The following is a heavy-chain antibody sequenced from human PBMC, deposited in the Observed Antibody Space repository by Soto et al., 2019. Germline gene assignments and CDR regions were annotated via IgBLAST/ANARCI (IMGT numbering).Heavy chain of an antibody. D-gene: IGHD6-19*01. CDR3: ARDVQSLAPYALDV. CDR1: GFTFRSHA. V-gene: IGHV3-33*01. CDR2: IWYDGSNK. Sequence: QVQVVESGGGVVQPGRSLRLSCTASGFTFRSHAMHWVRQAPGKGLEWVAQIWYDGSNKYYADSVKGRFTISRDNSKNTLYVQMDSMRVEHPAVYYCARDVQSLAPYALDVWGQGTAVTVS. J-gene: IGHJ6*02.